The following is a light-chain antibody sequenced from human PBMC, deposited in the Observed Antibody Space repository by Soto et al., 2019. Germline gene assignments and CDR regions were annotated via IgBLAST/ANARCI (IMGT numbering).Light chain of an antibody. CDR1: SSDVGSYNL. CDR3: CSYGGRSTYV. V-gene: IGLV2-23*02. CDR2: EVS. J-gene: IGLJ1*01. Sequence: QSGLTQPASVSGSPGQSITISCTGTSSDVGSYNLVSWYQQHPGKAPKLMIYEVSKRPSGVSNRFSGSKSANTASLTISGLQADDEADYYCCSYGGRSTYVFGTGTKLTVL.